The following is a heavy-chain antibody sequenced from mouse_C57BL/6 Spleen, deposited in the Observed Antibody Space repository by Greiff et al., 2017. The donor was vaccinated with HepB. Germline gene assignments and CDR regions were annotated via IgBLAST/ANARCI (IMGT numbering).Heavy chain of an antibody. J-gene: IGHJ4*01. D-gene: IGHD1-1*01. V-gene: IGHV1-72*01. CDR1: GYTFTSYW. Sequence: VQLQQSGAELVKPGASVKLSCKASGYTFTSYWMHWVKQRPGRGLEWIGRIDPNSGGTKYNEKFKSKATLTVDKPSSTAYMQLSSLTSEDSAVYYCARKPPYYYGSSEDYAMDYWGQGTSVTVSS. CDR2: IDPNSGGT. CDR3: ARKPPYYYGSSEDYAMDY.